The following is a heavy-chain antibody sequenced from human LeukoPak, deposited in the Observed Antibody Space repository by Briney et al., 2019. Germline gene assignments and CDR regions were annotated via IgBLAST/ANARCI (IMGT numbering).Heavy chain of an antibody. V-gene: IGHV4-59*01. D-gene: IGHD3-9*01. CDR3: ATTYYDILTGYYPPSGPHTMDV. J-gene: IGHJ6*02. Sequence: NPSETLSLTCTVSGGSISSYYWSWIRQPPGKGLEWIGYIYYSGSTNYNPSLKSRVTISVDTSKNQFSLKLSSVTAADTAVYYCATTYYDILTGYYPPSGPHTMDVWGQGTTVTVSS. CDR1: GGSISSYY. CDR2: IYYSGST.